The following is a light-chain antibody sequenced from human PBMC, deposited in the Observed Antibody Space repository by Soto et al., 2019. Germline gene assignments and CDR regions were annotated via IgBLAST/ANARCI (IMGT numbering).Light chain of an antibody. CDR2: GVS. CDR1: QSVSSDY. V-gene: IGKV3-20*01. J-gene: IGKJ1*01. Sequence: EIVLTQSPGTLSLSPGERATLSCRASQSVSSDYLAWYQQKPGQSPRLLVYGVSSRATGIPDRFSGSGSGTDFTLTISRLEPEYLAVYYCQQYGSSPMTFGQGTKVEIQ. CDR3: QQYGSSPMT.